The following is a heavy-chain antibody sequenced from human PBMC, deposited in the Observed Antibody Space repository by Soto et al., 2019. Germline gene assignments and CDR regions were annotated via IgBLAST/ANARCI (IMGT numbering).Heavy chain of an antibody. Sequence: EVQLLESGGGFVQPGGSLRLSCAASGFTFSSYAMSWVRQAPGKGLEWVSAISGSGGSTYYADSVKGRFTISSDNSKNTLYLQMNSLRAEDTAVYYCAISGYSSGWYGYFQHWGQGTLVTVSS. CDR2: ISGSGGST. CDR1: GFTFSSYA. D-gene: IGHD6-19*01. CDR3: AISGYSSGWYGYFQH. J-gene: IGHJ1*01. V-gene: IGHV3-23*01.